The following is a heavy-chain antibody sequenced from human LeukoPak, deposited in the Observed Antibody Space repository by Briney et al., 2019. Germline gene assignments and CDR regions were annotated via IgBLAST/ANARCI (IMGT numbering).Heavy chain of an antibody. CDR2: ISASGGST. CDR1: GFTFSSSA. J-gene: IGHJ4*02. CDR3: AKDGGLWVSAHWGDS. V-gene: IGHV3-23*01. Sequence: GGSLRLSCAASGFTFSSSAMSWVRQVPGKGLEWVSGISASGGSTSYADSVRGRFTVSRGNSKNTLFLQMNSLRAEDTAVYYCAKDGGLWVSAHWGDSWGRGTLVTVSS. D-gene: IGHD7-27*01.